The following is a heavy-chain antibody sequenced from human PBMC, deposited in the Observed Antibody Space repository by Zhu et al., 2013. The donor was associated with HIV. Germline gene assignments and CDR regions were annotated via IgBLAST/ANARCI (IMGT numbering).Heavy chain of an antibody. J-gene: IGHJ4*02. CDR3: ARAVHLVVVTASQDPYYFDY. D-gene: IGHD2-21*02. CDR2: INPSGGST. Sequence: VQXVAVWGLEVKKPGAHEGSCKASGYTFTSYYMHWVRQAPGQGLEWMGIINPSGGSTSYAQKFQGRVTMTRDTSTSTVYMELSSLRSEDTAVYYCARAVHLVVVTASQDPYYFDYWGQGTLVTVSS. V-gene: IGHV1-46*01. CDR1: GYTFTSYY.